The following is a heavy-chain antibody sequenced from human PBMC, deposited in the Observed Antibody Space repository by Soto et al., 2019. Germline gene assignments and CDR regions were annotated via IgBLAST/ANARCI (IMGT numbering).Heavy chain of an antibody. CDR3: VKPFKPYDENTGYLAFDS. CDR1: GFTFGSHA. Sequence: GGSLRLSCAASGFTFGSHAMSWVRQAPGQGLEWVSSIRDSRGSTYYADSVKGRFTVSRDLSKNTLFLQMNGVRAEDTAVYFCVKPFKPYDENTGYLAFDSWGQGTMVTVSS. CDR2: IRDSRGST. D-gene: IGHD3-9*01. J-gene: IGHJ3*02. V-gene: IGHV3-23*01.